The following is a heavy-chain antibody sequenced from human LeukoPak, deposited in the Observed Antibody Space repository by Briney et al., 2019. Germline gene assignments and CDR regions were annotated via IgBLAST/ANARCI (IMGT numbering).Heavy chain of an antibody. CDR2: IIPTLGIA. Sequence: ASVKVSCKASGGTFSSYAISWVRQAPGQGLEWMGRIIPTLGIANYAQKFQGRVTITADKSTSTAYMELSSLRSEDTAVYYCARGTWIQLWFDYWGQGTLVTVSS. D-gene: IGHD5-18*01. CDR1: GGTFSSYA. CDR3: ARGTWIQLWFDY. J-gene: IGHJ4*02. V-gene: IGHV1-69*04.